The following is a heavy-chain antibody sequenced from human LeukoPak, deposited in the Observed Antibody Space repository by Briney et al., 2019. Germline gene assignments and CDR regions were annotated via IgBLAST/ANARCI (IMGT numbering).Heavy chain of an antibody. CDR2: IIPIFGTA. J-gene: IGHJ4*02. CDR1: GGTFSSYA. Sequence: GSSVKVSCKASGGTFSSYAISWVRQAPGQGLEWMGGIIPIFGTANYAQKFQGRVTITADESTSTAYMELSSLRSEDTAVYYCASSLAYCGGDCYSTDVDYWGQGTLVTVSS. V-gene: IGHV1-69*01. CDR3: ASSLAYCGGDCYSTDVDY. D-gene: IGHD2-21*02.